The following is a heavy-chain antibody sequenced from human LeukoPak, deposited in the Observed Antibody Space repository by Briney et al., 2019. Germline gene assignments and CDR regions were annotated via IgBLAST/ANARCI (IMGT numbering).Heavy chain of an antibody. CDR1: GFTFSSYG. D-gene: IGHD1-26*01. CDR2: ISYDGSNK. CDR3: ARDHSSASYTYYYYYMDV. V-gene: IGHV3-30*03. Sequence: GGSLRLSCAASGFTFSSYGMHWVRQAPGKGLEWVAVISYDGSNKYYADSVKGRFTISRDNSKNTLYLQMNSLRAEDTAVYYCARDHSSASYTYYYYYMDVWGKGTTVTVSS. J-gene: IGHJ6*03.